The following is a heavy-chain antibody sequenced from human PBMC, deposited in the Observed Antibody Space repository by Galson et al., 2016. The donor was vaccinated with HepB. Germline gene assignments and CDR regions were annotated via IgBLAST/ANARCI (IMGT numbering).Heavy chain of an antibody. CDR3: AREGQRYGPGAFDY. J-gene: IGHJ4*02. V-gene: IGHV4-31*03. CDR1: GASLSSDVYY. D-gene: IGHD3-10*01. CDR2: IFYRGTT. Sequence: TLSLTCTVSGASLSSDVYYWSWIRQHPGKGLEWIGYIFYRGTTYYHPSHKSRLTISLDTPKNQFSLKMTSVTAADTAVYYCAREGQRYGPGAFDYWGQGILVAVSS.